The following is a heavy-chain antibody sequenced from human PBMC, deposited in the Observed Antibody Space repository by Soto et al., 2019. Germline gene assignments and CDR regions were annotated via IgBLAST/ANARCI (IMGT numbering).Heavy chain of an antibody. V-gene: IGHV4-39*01. CDR2: IYYSGST. Sequence: SETLSLTCTVSGGSISSSSYYWGWIRQPPGKGLEWIGSIYYSGSTYYNPSLKSRVTISVDTSKNQFSLKLSSVTAADTAVYYCARRRVGFDYWGQGTLVTVSS. CDR3: ARRRVGFDY. CDR1: GGSISSSSYY. J-gene: IGHJ4*02. D-gene: IGHD1-26*01.